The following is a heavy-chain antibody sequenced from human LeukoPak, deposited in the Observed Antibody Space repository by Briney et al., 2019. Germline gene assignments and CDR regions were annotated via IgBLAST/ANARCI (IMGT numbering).Heavy chain of an antibody. CDR1: GFSVSGYS. V-gene: IGHV3-21*01. CDR2: INEGSTYT. D-gene: IGHD6-6*01. CDR3: ARDDAATARASGMDV. Sequence: GGSLSLSCAASGFSVSGYSMNWVRRAPGKGLEGVSYINEGSTYTYYAKSVKGRFTISRDNAKNSLYLQMNSLRGEDTAVYYCARDDAATARASGMDVWGKGTTVTVSS. J-gene: IGHJ6*04.